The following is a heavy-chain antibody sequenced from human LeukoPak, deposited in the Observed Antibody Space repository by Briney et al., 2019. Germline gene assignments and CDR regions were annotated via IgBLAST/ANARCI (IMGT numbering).Heavy chain of an antibody. V-gene: IGHV3-48*04. Sequence: GGSLRLSCLASGLTLSNYGMNWVRQAPGKGLEWLSYISASGRTTYYADSVKGRFSMSRDSANNSVFLEMNSLRVDDTALYYCARDLEEDWGQGTLVTVSS. CDR2: ISASGRTT. J-gene: IGHJ4*02. CDR3: ARDLEED. CDR1: GLTLSNYG.